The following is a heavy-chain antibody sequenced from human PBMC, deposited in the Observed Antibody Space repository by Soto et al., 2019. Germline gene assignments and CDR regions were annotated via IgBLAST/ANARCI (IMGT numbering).Heavy chain of an antibody. CDR3: AKGTPPIALGVPGWGYYMDV. CDR2: ISWNSGSV. J-gene: IGHJ6*03. V-gene: IGHV3-9*01. Sequence: VQLVESGGGLVQPGRSLRLSCAASGFTFDDYAMHWVRQAPGKGLEWVSGISWNSGSVGYADSVKGRFTVSRDNAKNSLYLQMNSLRAEDTALYYCAKGTPPIALGVPGWGYYMDVWGKGTTVTVSS. CDR1: GFTFDDYA. D-gene: IGHD6-13*01.